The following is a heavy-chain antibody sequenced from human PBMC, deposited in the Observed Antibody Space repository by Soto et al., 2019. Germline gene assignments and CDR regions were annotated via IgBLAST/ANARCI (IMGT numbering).Heavy chain of an antibody. CDR3: AKDQGSSWYEIDY. CDR2: ISGSGGST. J-gene: IGHJ4*02. CDR1: GYTFSKYA. V-gene: IGHV3-23*01. Sequence: EVKLLESGGGLVQPGGSLRLSCAASGYTFSKYAVTWVRQAPGKGLEWVSTISGSGGSTYYADSVKGRFTISRDNSKNTLYLQMNSLRAEDTAVYYCAKDQGSSWYEIDYWGQGTLVTVSS. D-gene: IGHD6-13*01.